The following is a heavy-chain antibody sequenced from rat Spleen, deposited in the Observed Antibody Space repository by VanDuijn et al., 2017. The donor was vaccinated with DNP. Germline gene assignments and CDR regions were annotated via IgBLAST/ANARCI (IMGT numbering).Heavy chain of an antibody. J-gene: IGHJ3*01. CDR2: ISYNGGTP. CDR3: ARSDSYGFPY. D-gene: IGHD1-2*01. CDR1: GFTFSLFP. V-gene: IGHV5-7*01. Sequence: EVQLVESGGGLVQPGRSLKLSCAASGFTFSLFPMAWIRQAPKKGLEWVASISYNGGTPYYRDSVKGRFTISRDNAKSTLYLQMDSLRSEDTATYYCARSDSYGFPYRGQGTLVTVSS.